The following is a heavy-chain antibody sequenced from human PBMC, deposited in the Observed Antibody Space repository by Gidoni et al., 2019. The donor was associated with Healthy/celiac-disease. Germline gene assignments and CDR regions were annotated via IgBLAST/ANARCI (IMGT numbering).Heavy chain of an antibody. CDR2: ISYDGSNK. V-gene: IGHV3-30*18. D-gene: IGHD3-10*01. CDR3: AKDRVLGITMVRGDFDY. J-gene: IGHJ4*02. Sequence: FSSYGMHWVRQAPGKGLEWVAVISYDGSNKYYADSVKGRFTISRDNSKNTLYLQMNSLRAEDTAVYYCAKDRVLGITMVRGDFDYWGQGTLVTVSS. CDR1: FSSYG.